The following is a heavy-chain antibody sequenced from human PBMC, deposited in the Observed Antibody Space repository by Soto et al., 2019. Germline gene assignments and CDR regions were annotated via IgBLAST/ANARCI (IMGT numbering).Heavy chain of an antibody. V-gene: IGHV1-69*06. CDR1: GGTFSSYA. Sequence: QVQLVQSGAEVKKPGSSVKVSCKASGGTFSSYAISWVRQAPGQGLEWMGGIIPIFGTANYAQKFQGRVTNTADKSTSTAYMELSSLRSEDTAVYYCARIYCSGGSCYTPPVLFYYYYGMDVWGQGTTVTVSS. J-gene: IGHJ6*02. CDR3: ARIYCSGGSCYTPPVLFYYYYGMDV. CDR2: IIPIFGTA. D-gene: IGHD2-15*01.